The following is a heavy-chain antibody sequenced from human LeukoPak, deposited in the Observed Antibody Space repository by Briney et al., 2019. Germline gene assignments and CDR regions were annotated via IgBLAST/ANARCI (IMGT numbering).Heavy chain of an antibody. J-gene: IGHJ5*02. D-gene: IGHD2-2*02. V-gene: IGHV3-20*01. CDR3: ARDRCSSTSCYNTPNWFDP. Sequence: GGLRLSCAASGFKFDDYGMSWVRQVPGKGLEWVSGINWNGGSRGYADSVKGRFTISRDNAKNSVYLQMNSLRSEDTAFYHCARDRCSSTSCYNTPNWFDPWGQGTLVTASS. CDR2: INWNGGSR. CDR1: GFKFDDYG.